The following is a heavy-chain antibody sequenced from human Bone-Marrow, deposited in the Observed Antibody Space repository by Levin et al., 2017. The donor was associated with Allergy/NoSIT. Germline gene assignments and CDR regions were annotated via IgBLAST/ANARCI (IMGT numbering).Heavy chain of an antibody. CDR1: GYTFTSYD. V-gene: IGHV1-8*01. CDR3: ARTYYYDSSGYWGAIDAFDI. D-gene: IGHD3-22*01. J-gene: IGHJ3*02. CDR2: MNPNSGNT. Sequence: GASVKVSCKASGYTFTSYDINWVRQATGQGLEWMGWMNPNSGNTGYAQKFQGRVTMTRNTSISTAYMELSSLRSEDTAVYYCARTYYYDSSGYWGAIDAFDIWGQGTMVTVSS.